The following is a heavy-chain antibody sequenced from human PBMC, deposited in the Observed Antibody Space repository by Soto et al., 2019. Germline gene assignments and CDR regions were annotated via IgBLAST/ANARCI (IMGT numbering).Heavy chain of an antibody. CDR1: GFSFNTYA. D-gene: IGHD2-15*01. Sequence: EVQLLESGGGLVQPGGSLRLSCAASGFSFNTYAMSWVRQARGKGPEWVSTVSASGGSTYSADSVKGRFTISRDNSKNTVHLQMNSRRAEDKAVYYCAKTMGDCSGGSCYGAYSMDVWGQGITVTVSS. J-gene: IGHJ6*02. V-gene: IGHV3-23*01. CDR3: AKTMGDCSGGSCYGAYSMDV. CDR2: VSASGGST.